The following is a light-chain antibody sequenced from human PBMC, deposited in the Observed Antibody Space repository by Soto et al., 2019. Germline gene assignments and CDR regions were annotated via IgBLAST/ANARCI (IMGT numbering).Light chain of an antibody. CDR2: GAS. J-gene: IGKJ4*01. V-gene: IGKV3-15*01. Sequence: EIVLTQSPATLSASPGERATLSCRASQSVSDNLAWYQQKPGQAPRHLIYGASTRATGIPARFSGSGSGTEFTLTISSLQSEDFAVYYCQQYNNWPPLTFGGGTKVEIK. CDR1: QSVSDN. CDR3: QQYNNWPPLT.